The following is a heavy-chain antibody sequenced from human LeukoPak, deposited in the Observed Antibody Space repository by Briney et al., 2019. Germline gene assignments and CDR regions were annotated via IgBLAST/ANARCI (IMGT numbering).Heavy chain of an antibody. CDR3: AQTTGWPGFDY. J-gene: IGHJ4*02. Sequence: SETLSLTCIVSGASTSTYYWSWIRQPPGKGLEWIGYIYNGGSTNYNPSLKSRVTISVDTSKNQFSLRLTSLTATDTAIYYCAQTTGWPGFDYWGPGVLVTVPS. D-gene: IGHD4-11*01. V-gene: IGHV4-59*08. CDR2: IYNGGST. CDR1: GASTSTYY.